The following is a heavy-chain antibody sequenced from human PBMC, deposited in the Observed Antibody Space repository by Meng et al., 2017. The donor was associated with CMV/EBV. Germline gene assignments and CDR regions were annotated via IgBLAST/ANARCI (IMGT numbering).Heavy chain of an antibody. V-gene: IGHV1-2*02. CDR1: GYTFTGYY. D-gene: IGHD3-10*01. CDR3: ARDPLFGGGGRFDL. CDR2: INPNSGGT. Sequence: GQLVLAGAWVKKPGASVKVSCKASGYTFTGYYMHWVRQAPGQGLEWMGWINPNSGGTNYAQKFQGKVTMTRDTSTSTAYMELRSLRSDDTAVYYCARDPLFGGGGRFDLWGRGTLVTVSS. J-gene: IGHJ2*01.